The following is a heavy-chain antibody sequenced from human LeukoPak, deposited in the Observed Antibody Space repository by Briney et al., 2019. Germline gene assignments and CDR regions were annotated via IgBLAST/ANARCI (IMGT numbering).Heavy chain of an antibody. CDR3: ASRGYSYGYE. J-gene: IGHJ4*02. D-gene: IGHD5-18*01. CDR2: ISSSSSSI. CDR1: GGSISRSQYY. Sequence: LSLTCTVSGGSISRSQYYWGWIRQPPEKGLEWVSYISSSSSSIYYADSVMGRFTISRDNAKNSLYLQMNSLRAEDTAVYYCASRGYSYGYEWGQGTLVSVSS. V-gene: IGHV3-11*04.